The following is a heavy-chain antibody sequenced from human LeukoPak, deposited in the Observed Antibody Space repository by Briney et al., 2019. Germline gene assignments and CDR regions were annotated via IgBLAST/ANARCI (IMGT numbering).Heavy chain of an antibody. V-gene: IGHV3-74*01. CDR1: GFTFSSYW. CDR3: ARESSVGAHKAFDY. CDR2: ISTDVSST. J-gene: IGHJ4*02. D-gene: IGHD1-26*01. Sequence: GGSLRLSCAASGFTFSSYWMHWARQVPGKGLVWVSRISTDVSSTNYADSVKGRFTISRDNAKNTLYLQMNSLRAEDTAVYYCARESSVGAHKAFDYWGQGTLVTVSS.